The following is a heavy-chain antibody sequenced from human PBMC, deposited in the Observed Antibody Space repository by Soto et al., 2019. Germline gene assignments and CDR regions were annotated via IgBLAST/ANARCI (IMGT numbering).Heavy chain of an antibody. Sequence: SETLSLTCAVYGGSFSGYYWSWIRRHPGKGLEWIGYIYYSGSTYYNPSLKSRVTISVDTSKNQFSLKLSSVTAADTAVYYCARASSTRGYSYGYWFDPWGQGTLVTVSS. D-gene: IGHD5-18*01. J-gene: IGHJ5*02. V-gene: IGHV4-31*11. CDR2: IYYSGST. CDR3: ARASSTRGYSYGYWFDP. CDR1: GGSFSGYY.